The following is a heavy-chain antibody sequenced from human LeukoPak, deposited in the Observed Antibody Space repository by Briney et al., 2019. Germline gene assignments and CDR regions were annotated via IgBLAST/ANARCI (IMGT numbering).Heavy chain of an antibody. Sequence: GASVKVSCTVSGYTLTELSMHWVRQAPGKGLEWMGGFDPEDGETIYAQKFQGRVTMTEDTSTDTAYMELSSLRSEDTAVYYCASGYKFAGIDAFDIWGQGTMVTVSS. CDR1: GYTLTELS. CDR3: ASGYKFAGIDAFDI. D-gene: IGHD1-1*01. V-gene: IGHV1-24*01. CDR2: FDPEDGET. J-gene: IGHJ3*02.